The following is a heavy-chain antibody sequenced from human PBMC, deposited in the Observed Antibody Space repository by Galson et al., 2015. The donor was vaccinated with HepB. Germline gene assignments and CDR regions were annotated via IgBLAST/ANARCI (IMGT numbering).Heavy chain of an antibody. D-gene: IGHD6-6*01. CDR1: GFTFDDYT. CDR2: ISWDGGST. Sequence: SLRLSCAASGFTFDDYTMHWVRQAPGKGLEWVSLISWDGGSTYYADSVKGRFTISRDNSKNSLYLQMNSLRTEDTALYYCAKDIGFGSSVWDHYGMDVWGQGTTVTVSS. J-gene: IGHJ6*02. V-gene: IGHV3-43*01. CDR3: AKDIGFGSSVWDHYGMDV.